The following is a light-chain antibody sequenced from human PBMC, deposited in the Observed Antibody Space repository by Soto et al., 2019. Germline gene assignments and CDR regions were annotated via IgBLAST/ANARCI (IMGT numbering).Light chain of an antibody. CDR1: QGISSY. CDR3: QQLHGYPLT. J-gene: IGKJ4*01. Sequence: DIQLTQSPSFLSASVGARVTITCRASQGISSYLAWYQQKPGKAPKVLIYAASTLQSGVPSRFRGSGSGTEFTLTISSLQPEDFATYYCQQLHGYPLTFGGGTKVEIK. CDR2: AAS. V-gene: IGKV1-9*01.